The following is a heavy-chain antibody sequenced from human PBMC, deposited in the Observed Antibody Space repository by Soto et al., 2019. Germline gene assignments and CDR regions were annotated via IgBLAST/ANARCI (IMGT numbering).Heavy chain of an antibody. CDR2: IIPVFRSA. D-gene: IGHD1-7*01. V-gene: IGHV1-69*13. CDR1: GDTFSSFS. J-gene: IGHJ6*02. CDR3: ARDDGWNYRYYDMEV. Sequence: SVKVSCKASGDTFSSFSISWLRQAPGQGLEWMGGIIPVFRSANYAQRFQGRVTITADESTTTAYMELTSLRPQDTALYFCARDDGWNYRYYDMEVWGQGTTVTVSS.